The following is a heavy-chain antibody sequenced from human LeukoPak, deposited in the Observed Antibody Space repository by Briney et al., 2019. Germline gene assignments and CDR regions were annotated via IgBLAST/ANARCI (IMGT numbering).Heavy chain of an antibody. J-gene: IGHJ4*02. CDR3: ARAEGGYSYAPPHY. CDR2: IIPIFGTA. V-gene: IGHV1-69*13. D-gene: IGHD5-18*01. CDR1: GGTFSSYA. Sequence: ASVKVSCKASGGTFSSYAISWVRQAPGQGLEWTGGIIPIFGTANYAQKFQGRVTITADESTSTAYMELSSLRSEDTAVYYCARAEGGYSYAPPHYWGQGTLVTVSS.